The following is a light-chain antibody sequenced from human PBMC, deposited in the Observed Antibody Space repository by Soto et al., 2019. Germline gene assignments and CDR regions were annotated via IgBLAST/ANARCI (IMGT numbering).Light chain of an antibody. CDR1: QSISSW. CDR2: KAS. V-gene: IGKV1-5*03. CDR3: QQYNSYSPYT. J-gene: IGKJ2*01. Sequence: DIQMTQSPSTLSASVGDRVTITCRASQSISSWLAWYQQKPGKAPKLLIYKASSLESGVPSRFSGSESGTEFTLTISSLQPDDCATYYCQQYNSYSPYTFGQGTKLVIK.